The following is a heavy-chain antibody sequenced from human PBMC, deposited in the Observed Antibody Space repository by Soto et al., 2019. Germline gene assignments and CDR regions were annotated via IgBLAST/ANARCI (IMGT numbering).Heavy chain of an antibody. D-gene: IGHD3-22*01. CDR1: GGSISSGGYS. Sequence: SETLSLTCAVSGGSISSGGYSWSWIRQPPGKGLEWIGYIYHSGSTYYNPSLKSRVTISLDRSKNQFSLKLSSVTAADTAVYYCVSQVYYYDSSGYSAYFDYWGQGTLVTVS. CDR3: VSQVYYYDSSGYSAYFDY. CDR2: IYHSGST. J-gene: IGHJ4*02. V-gene: IGHV4-30-2*01.